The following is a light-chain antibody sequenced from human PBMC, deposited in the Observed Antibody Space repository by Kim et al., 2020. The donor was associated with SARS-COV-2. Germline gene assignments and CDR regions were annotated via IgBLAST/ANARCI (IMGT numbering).Light chain of an antibody. CDR1: QSVSSC. CDR2: YAS. J-gene: IGKJ5*01. Sequence: EIVLTQSPATLSLSPGERATLSCRASQSVSSCLAWYQQKPGQAPRLLIYYASYRPTGIPARFSGSGSGTDFTLTISSLVPEDFAVYYCQQRSDWPITFGEGTRVEIK. CDR3: QQRSDWPIT. V-gene: IGKV3-11*01.